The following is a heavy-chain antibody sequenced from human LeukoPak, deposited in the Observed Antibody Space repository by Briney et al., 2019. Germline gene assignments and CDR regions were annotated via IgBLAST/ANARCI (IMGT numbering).Heavy chain of an antibody. J-gene: IGHJ4*02. CDR1: GFTFSSYT. CDR2: IISSGSYI. CDR3: ARDFGGYCSSTSCYLGRLDY. V-gene: IGHV3-21*03. Sequence: GGSLRLSCAASGFTFSSYTMNWVRQAPGKGLEWVSSIISSGSYIYYADSVKGRFTISRDNAKNSLYLQMNSLRAEDTAVYYCARDFGGYCSSTSCYLGRLDYWGQGTLVTVSS. D-gene: IGHD2-2*01.